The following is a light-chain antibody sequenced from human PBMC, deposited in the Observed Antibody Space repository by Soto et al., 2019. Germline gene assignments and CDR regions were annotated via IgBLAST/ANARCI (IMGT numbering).Light chain of an antibody. Sequence: QPVLTQPPSVSGAPGERVTISCTGSSSDIGAGYRVRWYQQVPGTDPKLLIYDNTNRPSGVSVRFSGSESGTSASLAISGLQAEDEADYYCQSCDKYLSAVVFGGGTKLTVL. CDR3: QSCDKYLSAVV. J-gene: IGLJ2*01. V-gene: IGLV1-40*01. CDR2: DNT. CDR1: SSDIGAGYR.